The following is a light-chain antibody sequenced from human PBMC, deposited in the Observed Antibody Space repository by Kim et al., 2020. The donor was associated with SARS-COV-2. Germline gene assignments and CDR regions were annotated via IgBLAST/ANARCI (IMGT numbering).Light chain of an antibody. CDR2: GDK. V-gene: IGLV3-19*01. CDR1: SLRGYY. J-gene: IGLJ3*02. Sequence: ALGQTVTITCQGESLRGYYASWFRQKSGQAPILVIYGDKNRPSGIPDRFSGSGSGNTASLTITGAQAEDEADYYCNSRDSSGNHVLFGGGTQLTVL. CDR3: NSRDSSGNHVL.